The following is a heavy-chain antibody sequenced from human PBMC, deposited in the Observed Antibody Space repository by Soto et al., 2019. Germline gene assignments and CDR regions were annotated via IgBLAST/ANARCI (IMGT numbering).Heavy chain of an antibody. Sequence: DVQLVESGGGLVQPGRSLRLSCAASGFTFDDYAMHWVRQAPGKGLEWVSGISWNSGTRGYADSVKGRFTISRDNAKNSRYLQMNSLRAEDTALYYCAKDISLVLSYYFDYWGQGTLVTVSS. CDR2: ISWNSGTR. D-gene: IGHD2-8*02. CDR1: GFTFDDYA. V-gene: IGHV3-9*01. CDR3: AKDISLVLSYYFDY. J-gene: IGHJ4*02.